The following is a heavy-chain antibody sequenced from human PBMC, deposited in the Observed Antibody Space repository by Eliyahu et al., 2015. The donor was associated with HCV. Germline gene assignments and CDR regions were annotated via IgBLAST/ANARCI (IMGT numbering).Heavy chain of an antibody. CDR2: ISGSGXST. V-gene: IGHV3-23*01. CDR3: AKEVPTRYGMDV. Sequence: EVQLLESGGGLVQPGGSLRLSXAASGFXFSSYAMSWVRXAPGKGLEWGSAISGSGXSTYYADSVKGRFTIXRXNSKNTXYLQMNSLRAEDTAVYYCAKEVPTRYGMDVWGQGTTVTVSS. D-gene: IGHD2-2*01. CDR1: GFXFSSYA. J-gene: IGHJ6*02.